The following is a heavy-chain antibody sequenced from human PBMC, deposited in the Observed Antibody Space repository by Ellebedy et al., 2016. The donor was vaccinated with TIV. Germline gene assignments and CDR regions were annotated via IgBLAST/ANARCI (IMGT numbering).Heavy chain of an antibody. CDR3: ARGLLPAAFDY. D-gene: IGHD2-2*01. Sequence: GESLKISCAASGFTFSDYSMNWVRQAPGKGLEWVSSISGSSGHISYVDSVKGRFTISRDNAKNSLFLQMNSLRAEDTAVYYCARGLLPAAFDYWGQGTLVTVSS. J-gene: IGHJ4*02. CDR2: ISGSSGHI. CDR1: GFTFSDYS. V-gene: IGHV3-21*01.